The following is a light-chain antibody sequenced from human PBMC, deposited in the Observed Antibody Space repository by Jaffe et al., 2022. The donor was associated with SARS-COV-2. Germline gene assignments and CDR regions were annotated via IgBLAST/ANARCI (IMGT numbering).Light chain of an antibody. CDR2: WAS. V-gene: IGKV4-1*01. CDR3: QQYCRTPLT. J-gene: IGKJ4*01. CDR1: QSVLYSSNNKNF. Sequence: DIVMTQSPDSLAVSLGERATINCKSSQSVLYSSNNKNFLAWYQQKPGQPPKLLIYWASTRESGVPDRFSGSGSGTDFTLTINSLQAEDVAVYYCQQYCRTPLTFGGGTKVEIK.